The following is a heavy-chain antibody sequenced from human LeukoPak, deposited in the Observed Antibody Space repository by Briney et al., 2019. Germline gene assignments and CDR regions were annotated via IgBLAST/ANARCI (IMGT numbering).Heavy chain of an antibody. CDR2: IYYSGST. CDR1: GRSISSYY. J-gene: IGHJ4*02. V-gene: IGHV4-59*01. D-gene: IGHD3-9*01. Sequence: SETLSLTCTVSGRSISSYYWSWIRQPPGKGLEWIGYIYYSGSTNYNPSLKSRVTISVDTSKNQFSLKLSSVTAADTAVYYCARLDYDILTGYYLGLDYWGQGTLVTVSS. CDR3: ARLDYDILTGYYLGLDY.